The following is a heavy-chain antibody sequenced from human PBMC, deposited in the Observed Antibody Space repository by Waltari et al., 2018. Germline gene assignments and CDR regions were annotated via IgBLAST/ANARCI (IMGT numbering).Heavy chain of an antibody. V-gene: IGHV3-7*01. D-gene: IGHD1-26*01. CDR1: GFTFSSYC. J-gene: IGHJ3*02. CDR3: ARWELLNAFDI. CDR2: IKQDGSEK. Sequence: EVQLVESGGGLVQPGGSLRLSCAASGFTFSSYCMSWVRQAPGKGLEWVANIKQDGSEKYYVDSVKGRFTISRDNAKNSLYLQMNSLRAEDTAVYYCARWELLNAFDIWGQGTMVTVSS.